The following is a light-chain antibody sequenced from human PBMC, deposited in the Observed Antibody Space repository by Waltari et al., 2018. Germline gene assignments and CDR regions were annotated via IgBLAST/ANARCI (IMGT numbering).Light chain of an antibody. CDR2: WAS. V-gene: IGKV4-1*01. Sequence: DIVMTQSPGSLAVSLGERATLNCKPSQNVLSSSNNKNSLAWYQQKPGQPPRLLIYWASIRESRIPARFSGSGSGTDFTLTISSLQAEDVAVYYCQQYYTTPYTFGQGTKLEIK. CDR3: QQYYTTPYT. J-gene: IGKJ2*01. CDR1: QNVLSSSNNKNS.